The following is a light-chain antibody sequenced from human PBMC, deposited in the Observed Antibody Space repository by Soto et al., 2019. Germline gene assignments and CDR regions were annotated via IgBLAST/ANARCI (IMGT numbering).Light chain of an antibody. CDR3: NSYSSSNTLVV. CDR1: SSDVGRFDF. J-gene: IGLJ2*01. CDR2: DVS. V-gene: IGLV2-14*01. Sequence: QSALTQPASVSGSPGQSITISCTGTSSDVGRFDFVSWYQQYPGKAPKLMIYDVSNRPSGVSNRFSGSKSGNTASLTISGLQAEDEADYYCNSYSSSNTLVVFGGGTKLTVL.